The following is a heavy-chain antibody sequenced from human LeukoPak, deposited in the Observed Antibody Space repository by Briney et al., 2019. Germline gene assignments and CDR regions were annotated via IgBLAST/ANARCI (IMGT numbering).Heavy chain of an antibody. Sequence: SETLSLTCTVSGGSISSYYWSWIRQPPGKGLEWIGSIYYSGSTYYNPSPKSRVAISVDTSKNQFSLKLSSVTAADTAVYYCARQILYSSSWYFDYWGQGTLVTVSS. CDR1: GGSISSYY. CDR2: IYYSGST. CDR3: ARQILYSSSWYFDY. V-gene: IGHV4-39*01. D-gene: IGHD6-13*01. J-gene: IGHJ4*02.